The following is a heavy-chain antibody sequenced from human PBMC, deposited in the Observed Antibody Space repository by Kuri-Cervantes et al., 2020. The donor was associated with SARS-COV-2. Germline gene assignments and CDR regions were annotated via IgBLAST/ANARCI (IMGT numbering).Heavy chain of an antibody. CDR3: ARDPYYDYVWGSYRLGGAFDI. V-gene: IGHV4-30-4*01. J-gene: IGHJ3*02. CDR2: IYYSGST. Sequence: LRLSCTVSGGSISSGDYYWSWIRQPPGKGLEWIGYIYYSGSTYYNPSLKSRVTISVDTSKNQFSLKLSSVTAADTAVYYCARDPYYDYVWGSYRLGGAFDIWGQGTMVTDSS. CDR1: GGSISSGDYY. D-gene: IGHD3-16*02.